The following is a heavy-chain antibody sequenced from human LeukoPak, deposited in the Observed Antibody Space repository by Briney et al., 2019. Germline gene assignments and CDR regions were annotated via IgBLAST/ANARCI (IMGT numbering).Heavy chain of an antibody. D-gene: IGHD5-18*01. CDR3: AKQYSYGPFDY. CDR1: GGTFSSYA. Sequence: GASVKVSCKASGGTFSSYAISWVRQAPGQGLEWMGGIIPIFGTANYAQKFQGRVTITADESTSTAYMELSSLRAEDTAVYYCAKQYSYGPFDYWGQGTLVTVSS. J-gene: IGHJ4*02. CDR2: IIPIFGTA. V-gene: IGHV1-69*13.